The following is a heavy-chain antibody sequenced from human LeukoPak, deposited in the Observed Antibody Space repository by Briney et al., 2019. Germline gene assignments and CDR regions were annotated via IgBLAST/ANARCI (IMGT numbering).Heavy chain of an antibody. CDR2: ISSGSNTI. V-gene: IGHV3-48*01. CDR1: RFTFSTYS. D-gene: IGHD6-6*01. J-gene: IGHJ4*02. CDR3: ARECSSSSGRSFDY. Sequence: GGSLRLSCAASRFTFSTYSMNWVRQAPGKGLEWVSYISSGSNTIYYADSVKGRFTISRDNAKNSLYLQMNSLRAEVTAVYYCARECSSSSGRSFDYWGQGTLVTVSS.